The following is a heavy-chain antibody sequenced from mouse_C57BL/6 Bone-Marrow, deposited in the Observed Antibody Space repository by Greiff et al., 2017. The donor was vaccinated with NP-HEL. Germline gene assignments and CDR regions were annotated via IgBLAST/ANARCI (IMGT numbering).Heavy chain of an antibody. V-gene: IGHV1-4*01. J-gene: IGHJ1*03. CDR2: INPSSGYT. CDR3: ARADYDYDWYVDV. D-gene: IGHD2-4*01. Sequence: VQLQQSGAELARPGASVKMSCKASGYTFTSYTMHWVKQRPGQGLEWIGYINPSSGYTKYNQKFKDKATLTADKSSSTAYMQLSSLTSEDSAVYYCARADYDYDWYVDVWGTGTTVTVSS. CDR1: GYTFTSYT.